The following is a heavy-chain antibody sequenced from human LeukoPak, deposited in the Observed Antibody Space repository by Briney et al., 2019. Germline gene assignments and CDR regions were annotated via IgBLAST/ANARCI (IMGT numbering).Heavy chain of an antibody. CDR3: ARQSDSGGYFEY. Sequence: SETLSLTCTVSGDSINRYLWTWIRQPAGRGREWIGRIYDSGTTNYKPSLKSRVSMSVETPKNQFSLKLSSVTAADTAVYYCARQSDSGGYFEYWGQGTRVTVSS. CDR1: GDSINRYL. CDR2: IYDSGTT. J-gene: IGHJ4*01. D-gene: IGHD2-15*01. V-gene: IGHV4-4*07.